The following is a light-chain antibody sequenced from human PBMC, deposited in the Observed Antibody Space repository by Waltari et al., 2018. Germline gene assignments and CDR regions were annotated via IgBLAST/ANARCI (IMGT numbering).Light chain of an antibody. V-gene: IGKV4-1*01. CDR3: HQYYNTPYS. J-gene: IGKJ2*03. CDR2: WAS. Sequence: DIVMTQSPDSLAVSLGERATINCKSSRTVLYDSNNKNYLAWYQQKPGQPPNLLIYWASTRKSGVPDRFSVSGSGTDFTLTISTLQAEDVAVYYCHQYYNTPYSYGQGTKLEIK. CDR1: RTVLYDSNNKNY.